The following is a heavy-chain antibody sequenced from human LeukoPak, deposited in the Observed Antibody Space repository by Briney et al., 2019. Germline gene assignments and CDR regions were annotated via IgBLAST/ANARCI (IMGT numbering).Heavy chain of an antibody. J-gene: IGHJ4*02. D-gene: IGHD1-14*01. Sequence: SETLSLTCTVSGASISTYFWSWIRQPPGKGLEWIGYIRNSGRTNYNPSLKSRVTGFVDTSKNQVSLRLSSVTAADTAVYYCARHGTISSESYFDYWGQGALVTVSS. CDR3: ARHGTISSESYFDY. V-gene: IGHV4-59*08. CDR2: IRNSGRT. CDR1: GASISTYF.